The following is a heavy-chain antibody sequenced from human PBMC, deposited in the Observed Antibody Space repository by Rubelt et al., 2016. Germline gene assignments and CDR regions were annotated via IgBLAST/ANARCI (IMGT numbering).Heavy chain of an antibody. CDR2: IWYDGSQK. CDR3: ASQWPGVRLY. D-gene: IGHD6-19*01. CDR1: GFTFSSYA. V-gene: IGHV3-33*01. J-gene: IGHJ4*02. Sequence: QVQLVESGGGVVQPGRSLRLSCAASGFTFSSYAMHWVRQAPGKGLEWVAVIWYDGSQKYHADAVKGRFTISRDNSKNMVYRQMNSLRAEDTALYYCASQWPGVRLYWGQGTLVIVSS.